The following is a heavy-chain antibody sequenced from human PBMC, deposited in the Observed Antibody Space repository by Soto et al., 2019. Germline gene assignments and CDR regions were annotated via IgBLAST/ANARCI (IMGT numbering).Heavy chain of an antibody. J-gene: IGHJ6*02. CDR3: ARDRITIFGVVNPSMDV. V-gene: IGHV1-46*01. CDR2: INPSGGST. D-gene: IGHD3-3*01. CDR1: GYTFTSYY. Sequence: ASVKVSCKASGYTFTSYYMHGVRQAPGQGLEWMGIINPSGGSTSYAQKFQGRVTMTRDTSTSTVYMELSSLRSEDTAVYYCARDRITIFGVVNPSMDVWGQGTTVTVSS.